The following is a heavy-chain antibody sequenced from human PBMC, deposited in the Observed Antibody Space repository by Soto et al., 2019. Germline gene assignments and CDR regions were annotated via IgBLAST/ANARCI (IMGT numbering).Heavy chain of an antibody. CDR3: ASGLVTTLHY. CDR1: GGSFSGHY. J-gene: IGHJ4*02. V-gene: IGHV4-34*01. CDR2: NTHSGRS. D-gene: IGHD4-17*01. Sequence: SETLSLTCDVYGGSFSGHYWSWIRQSPGKGLEWIGENTHSGRSSYNPSLKSRVTISVDTSKNHFSLKLSSVTAADTAVYYCASGLVTTLHYWGQGTLVTVSS.